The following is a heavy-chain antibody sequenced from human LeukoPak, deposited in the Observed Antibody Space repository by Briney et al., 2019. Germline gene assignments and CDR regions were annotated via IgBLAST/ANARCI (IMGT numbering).Heavy chain of an antibody. Sequence: GGSLRLSCAASGFTFSRYWMSWVRQAPGKGLEWVANIKQDGSEKYYVDSVKGRFTISRDNAKNSLYLQMNSLRAEDTAVYYCARGTIAAAGYYYFDYWGQGTQVTVSS. CDR3: ARGTIAAAGYYYFDY. CDR2: IKQDGSEK. J-gene: IGHJ4*02. CDR1: GFTFSRYW. D-gene: IGHD6-13*01. V-gene: IGHV3-7*04.